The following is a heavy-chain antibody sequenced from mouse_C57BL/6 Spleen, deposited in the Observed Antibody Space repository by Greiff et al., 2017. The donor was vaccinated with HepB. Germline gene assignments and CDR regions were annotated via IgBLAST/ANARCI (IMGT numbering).Heavy chain of an antibody. CDR2: IDPENGDT. Sequence: EVQLQQSGAELVRPGASVKLSCTASGFNIKDDYMHWVKQRPEQGLEWIGWIDPENGDTECASKFQGKATITADTSSNTAYLQLSSLTSEDTAVYYCTTGDYDEEAGVAYWGQGALVTVSA. V-gene: IGHV14-4*01. D-gene: IGHD2-4*01. CDR1: GFNIKDDY. J-gene: IGHJ3*01. CDR3: TTGDYDEEAGVAY.